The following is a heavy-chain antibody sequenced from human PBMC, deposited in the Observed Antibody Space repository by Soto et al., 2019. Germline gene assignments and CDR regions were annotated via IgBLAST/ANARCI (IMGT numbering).Heavy chain of an antibody. CDR3: AKDPRWPTGGDY. CDR1: GFTFTTYA. J-gene: IGHJ4*02. D-gene: IGHD1-26*01. Sequence: EVQLLESGGGLVQPGGSLRLSCAASGFTFTTYAMSWVRQAPGKGLEWVSTISGSGGSTYYEDSVKGRFTISRDNSKNTLYLQMNSLRAEDTAIYFCAKDPRWPTGGDYWGQGSLVSVSS. V-gene: IGHV3-23*01. CDR2: ISGSGGST.